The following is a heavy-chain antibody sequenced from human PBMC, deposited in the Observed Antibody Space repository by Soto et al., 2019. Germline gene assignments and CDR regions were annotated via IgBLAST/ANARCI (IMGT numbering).Heavy chain of an antibody. Sequence: SETLSLTCTVSGDSMSTYYWSWIRQPPGKGLEWIGYIYYSGSTNYNPSLKSRVTVSIDTSKNQFSLNLNSVTSADTAVYYCAREKYGSGWRIDYWGQGTLVTVSS. D-gene: IGHD6-19*01. CDR1: GDSMSTYY. CDR2: IYYSGST. V-gene: IGHV4-59*01. J-gene: IGHJ4*02. CDR3: AREKYGSGWRIDY.